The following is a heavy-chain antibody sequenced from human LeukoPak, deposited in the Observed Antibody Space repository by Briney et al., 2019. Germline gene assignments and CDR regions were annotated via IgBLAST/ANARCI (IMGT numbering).Heavy chain of an antibody. CDR1: GVSISSYY. CDR2: IFTSGST. J-gene: IGHJ4*02. Sequence: PSETLSLTCNVSGVSISSYYWNWIRQPAGKGLEWIGRIFTSGSTNYNPSLKSRVSISVDKSKNQLSLKLRSVTAADTAVYFCVRDDGNSRSWYYFDYWGQGTLATVSS. D-gene: IGHD6-13*01. V-gene: IGHV4-4*07. CDR3: VRDDGNSRSWYYFDY.